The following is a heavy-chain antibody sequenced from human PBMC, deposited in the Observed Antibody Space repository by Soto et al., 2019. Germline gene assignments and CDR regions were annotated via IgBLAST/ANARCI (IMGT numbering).Heavy chain of an antibody. CDR3: AKCDITPIYYFYGMEV. CDR2: IIPIFGTA. J-gene: IGHJ6*01. Sequence: ASVKVSCKASGCSFSNYVISWVRQAPGQGLEWMGGIIPIFGTANYAQKLQGRVTITANESTSTAYMELSSLRSEDTAVYYCAKCDITPIYYFYGMEVLGQGTTGNVSS. CDR1: GCSFSNYV. V-gene: IGHV1-69*13.